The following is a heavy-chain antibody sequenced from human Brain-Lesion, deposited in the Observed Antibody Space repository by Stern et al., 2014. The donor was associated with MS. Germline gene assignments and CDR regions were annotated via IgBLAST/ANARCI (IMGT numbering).Heavy chain of an antibody. CDR3: ARGRVVPGFQYYATDV. CDR2: IFNSGST. J-gene: IGHJ6*02. Sequence: VQLVESGPGLVKPSQTLSLSCTVSGGSISSGGYYWSWIRQPAGKGLEWIGRIFNSGSTSYNPSLQSPVTISITPSNNQFSLRLTSMTAADTAVYYCARGRVVPGFQYYATDVWGQGTTVIVSS. V-gene: IGHV4-61*02. CDR1: GGSISSGGYY. D-gene: IGHD2-2*01.